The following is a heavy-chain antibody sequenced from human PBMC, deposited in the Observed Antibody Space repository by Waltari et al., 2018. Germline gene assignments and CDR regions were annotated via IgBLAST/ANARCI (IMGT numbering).Heavy chain of an antibody. Sequence: QVQLVESGGGVVQPGGSLRLSCAASGFTFSSYGMHWVRQAPGKGLEWVAFIRYDGSNKYCADSVKGRFTISRDNSKNTLYLQMNSLRAEDTAVYYCAKDYGGNSRYFDYWGQGTLVTVSS. CDR3: AKDYGGNSRYFDY. CDR1: GFTFSSYG. V-gene: IGHV3-30*02. D-gene: IGHD4-17*01. CDR2: IRYDGSNK. J-gene: IGHJ4*02.